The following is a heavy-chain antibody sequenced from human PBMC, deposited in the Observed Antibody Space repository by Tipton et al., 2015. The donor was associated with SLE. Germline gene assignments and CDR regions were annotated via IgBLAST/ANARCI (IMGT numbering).Heavy chain of an antibody. J-gene: IGHJ4*02. D-gene: IGHD6-19*01. V-gene: IGHV4-39*07. CDR1: GGSISSSSYY. CDR3: ARGPGRSSVWYPYYFDY. CDR2: IYYSGST. Sequence: TLSLTCTVSGGSISSSSYYWGWIRQPPGKGLEWIGSIYYSGSTYYNPSLKSRITISVDTSKNQFSLKLSSVTAADTAMYYCARGPGRSSVWYPYYFDYWGQGTLVTVSS.